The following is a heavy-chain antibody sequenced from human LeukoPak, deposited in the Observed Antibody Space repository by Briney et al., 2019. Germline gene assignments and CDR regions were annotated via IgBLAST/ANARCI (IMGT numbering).Heavy chain of an antibody. CDR2: IHYDGSIK. CDR1: GFTFSAYG. D-gene: IGHD2/OR15-2a*01. CDR3: AKLSRTLPVDY. V-gene: IGHV3-30*02. J-gene: IGHJ4*02. Sequence: SGGSLSLSCGASGFTFSAYGMHSVRQAPGKGLEWVAFIHYDGSIKTYADSVKGRFTISRDNSNNTLYLQMNGLTTEDTAVYYCAKLSRTLPVDYWGQGTLVTVSS.